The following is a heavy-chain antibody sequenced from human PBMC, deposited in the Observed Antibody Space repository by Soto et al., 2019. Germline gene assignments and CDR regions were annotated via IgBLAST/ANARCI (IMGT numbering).Heavy chain of an antibody. J-gene: IGHJ4*02. CDR1: GGSFSPFY. CDR2: INHSGST. V-gene: IGHV4-34*01. Sequence: QVQLQQWGAGLLKPSETLSLTCAVYGGSFSPFYWGWIRQPPGKGLEWIGEINHSGSTNYNPSLKSRVTISVATSQHQFSLKLSSVTASDTAMYYCARGRDYWGQGTLVTVSS. CDR3: ARGRDY.